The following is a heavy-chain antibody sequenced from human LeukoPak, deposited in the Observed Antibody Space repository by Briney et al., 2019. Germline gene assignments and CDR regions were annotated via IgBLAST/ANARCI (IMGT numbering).Heavy chain of an antibody. CDR1: GGSISSSSYY. CDR2: IYYSGST. V-gene: IGHV4-39*01. D-gene: IGHD2-2*03. Sequence: SETLSLTCTVSGGSISSSSYYWGWIRQPPGKGLEWIGSIYYSGSTYYNPALKSRVTISVDTSKNQFSLKLSSVTAADTAVYYCARARGYWEKDYYYYGMDVWGQGTTVTVSS. CDR3: ARARGYWEKDYYYYGMDV. J-gene: IGHJ6*02.